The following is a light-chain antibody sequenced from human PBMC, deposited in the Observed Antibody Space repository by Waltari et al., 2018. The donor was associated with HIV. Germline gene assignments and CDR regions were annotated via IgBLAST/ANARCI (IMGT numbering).Light chain of an antibody. Sequence: QSALPQPASVSGSPGPSITISCTGTRSDVGGYSYVSWYQHHPGKAPKLMIFDVSNRPSGVSDRFSGSKSGNTASLTSSGLQVEDEADYYCSSYTSTTTLEVFGGGTKLTVL. CDR2: DVS. J-gene: IGLJ2*01. CDR1: RSDVGGYSY. V-gene: IGLV2-14*03. CDR3: SSYTSTTTLEV.